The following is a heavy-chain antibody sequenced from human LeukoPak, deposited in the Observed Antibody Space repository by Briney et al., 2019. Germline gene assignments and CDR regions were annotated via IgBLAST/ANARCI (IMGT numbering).Heavy chain of an antibody. CDR2: ISYDEDNK. CDR1: GFPFSYYS. Sequence: GRSLRLSCAASGFPFSYYSMHWVRQAPGKGLEWVAVISYDEDNKYYADSVKGRFAISRDNSKDTLYLQMNSLRAGDAAVYYCARSPTRSLRVGEFDFWGQGTLVTVSS. V-gene: IGHV3-30*09. CDR3: ARSPTRSLRVGEFDF. D-gene: IGHD1-26*01. J-gene: IGHJ4*02.